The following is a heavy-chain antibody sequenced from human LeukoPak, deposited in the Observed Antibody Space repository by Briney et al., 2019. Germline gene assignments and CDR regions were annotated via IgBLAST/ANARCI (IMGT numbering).Heavy chain of an antibody. CDR2: IIPIFGTA. J-gene: IGHJ5*02. V-gene: IGHV1-69*06. CDR1: GGTFSSYA. CDR3: ARIPPPHPSNPYGDWFDP. Sequence: SVKVSCKASGGTFSSYAISWVRQAPGQGLEWMGGIIPIFGTANYAQKFQGRVTITADKPTSTAYMELSSLRSEDTAVYYCARIPPPHPSNPYGDWFDPWGQGTLVTVSS. D-gene: IGHD4-11*01.